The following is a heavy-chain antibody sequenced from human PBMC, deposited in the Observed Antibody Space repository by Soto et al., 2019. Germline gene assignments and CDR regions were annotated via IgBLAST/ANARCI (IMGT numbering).Heavy chain of an antibody. D-gene: IGHD5-12*01. CDR2: ISISSSYI. Sequence: GGSLRLSCAASGFTFRSYSMNWVRQAPGEGLEWVSSISISSSYIYYADSVKGRFTISRDNAKNSLYLQMNSLRAEDTAVYYCATRSSGYAYWGQGTLVTVSS. J-gene: IGHJ4*02. CDR3: ATRSSGYAY. V-gene: IGHV3-21*01. CDR1: GFTFRSYS.